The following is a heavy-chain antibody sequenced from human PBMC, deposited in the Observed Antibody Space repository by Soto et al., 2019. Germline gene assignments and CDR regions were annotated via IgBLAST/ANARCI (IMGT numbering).Heavy chain of an antibody. Sequence: EVQLVESGGGLVKPGGSLRLSCAASGFTFSSYSMNWVRQAPGKGLEWVSSISSSSSYIYYADSVKGRFTISRDNAKNSLYLQMNSLRAEDTAVYYCARDFNCGGDCHAGYWGQGTLVTVSS. CDR3: ARDFNCGGDCHAGY. CDR2: ISSSSSYI. J-gene: IGHJ4*02. V-gene: IGHV3-21*01. CDR1: GFTFSSYS. D-gene: IGHD2-21*02.